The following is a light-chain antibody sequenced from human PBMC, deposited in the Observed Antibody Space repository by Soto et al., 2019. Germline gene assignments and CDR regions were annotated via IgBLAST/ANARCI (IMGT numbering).Light chain of an antibody. CDR3: VSYTSSTSSV. V-gene: IGLV2-14*03. CDR2: DVA. Sequence: QSALTQPASVSDSPGPSITISCTGNSSDVCGSNFVSWYQQHPGKPPKPIIYDVAKRPSGVSNRFSGSKSGSTASLISSRLQTEDEADYYCVSYTSSTSSVFGTGTKGTVL. J-gene: IGLJ1*01. CDR1: SSDVCGSNF.